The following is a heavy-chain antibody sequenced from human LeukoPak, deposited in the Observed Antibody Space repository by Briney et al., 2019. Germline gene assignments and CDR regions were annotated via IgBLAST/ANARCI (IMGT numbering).Heavy chain of an antibody. D-gene: IGHD6-6*01. CDR1: GGSYSGYY. CDR3: ARGRLASRHYFDY. V-gene: IGHV4-34*01. J-gene: IGHJ4*02. Sequence: SETLSLTLAVNGGSYSGYYCRWIRPPPGKGLAGIGEINHSGSTNYNPPLKSRVTISVDTSKNQFSLKLSSVTAADTAVYYCARGRLASRHYFDYWGQGTLVTVSS. CDR2: INHSGST.